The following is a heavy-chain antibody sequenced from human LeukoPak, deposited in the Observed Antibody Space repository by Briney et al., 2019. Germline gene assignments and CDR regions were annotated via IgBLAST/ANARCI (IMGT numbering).Heavy chain of an antibody. J-gene: IGHJ4*02. CDR2: ISSSSSYI. CDR3: ASEDPYSSSRSSGY. V-gene: IGHV3-21*01. D-gene: IGHD6-13*01. CDR1: GFTFSNYA. Sequence: GGSLRLSCAASGFTFSNYAMSWVRQAPGKGLEWVSSISSSSSYIYYADSVKGRFTISRDNAKNSLYLQMNSLRAEDTAVYYCASEDPYSSSRSSGYRGQGTLVTVSS.